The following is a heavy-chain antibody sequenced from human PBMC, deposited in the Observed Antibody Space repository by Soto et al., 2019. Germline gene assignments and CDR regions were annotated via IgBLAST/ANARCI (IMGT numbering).Heavy chain of an antibody. D-gene: IGHD2-2*01. J-gene: IGHJ6*02. Sequence: SETLSLTCTVSGGSTSSGDYYWSWIRQPPGKGLEWIGYIYYSGSTYYNPSLKSRVTISVDTSKNQFSLKLSSVTAADTAVYYCARDCISTSCYVGAPMDVWGQGTTVTVSS. V-gene: IGHV4-30-4*01. CDR3: ARDCISTSCYVGAPMDV. CDR2: IYYSGST. CDR1: GGSTSSGDYY.